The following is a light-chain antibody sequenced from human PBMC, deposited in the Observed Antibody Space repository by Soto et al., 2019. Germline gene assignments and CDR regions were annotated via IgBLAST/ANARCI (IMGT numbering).Light chain of an antibody. J-gene: IGKJ2*01. Sequence: EIVLTQSPGTLSLSPGERATLSCRASQSVSSSYLAWYQQKPGQAPRLLIYGASSRATGIPDRFSGSGSGTDFTITISRLEPEDFAMYYCQHYGSSPPMYTFGQGTKLESK. CDR1: QSVSSSY. CDR2: GAS. V-gene: IGKV3-20*01. CDR3: QHYGSSPPMYT.